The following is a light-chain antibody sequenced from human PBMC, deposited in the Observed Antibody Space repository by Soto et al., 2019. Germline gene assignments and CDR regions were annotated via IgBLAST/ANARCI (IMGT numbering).Light chain of an antibody. CDR2: KAS. J-gene: IGKJ1*01. V-gene: IGKV1-5*03. CDR1: QSISSW. CDR3: QHYNSYPEA. Sequence: DIPMTQDASPLSASVGDRVTITCRASQSISSWLAWYQQKPGKAPKLLIYKASTLKSGVPSRFSGSGSGTEFTLTISSLQPDDFATYYCQHYNSYPEAFGQGTKVDIK.